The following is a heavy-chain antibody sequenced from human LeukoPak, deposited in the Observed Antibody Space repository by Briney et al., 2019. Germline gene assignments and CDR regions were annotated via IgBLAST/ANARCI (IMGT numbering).Heavy chain of an antibody. CDR3: ARSALGGVVTIYDY. J-gene: IGHJ4*02. V-gene: IGHV4-59*01. D-gene: IGHD4-23*01. CDR1: GVSISSYY. CDR2: IYYSGST. Sequence: SETLSLTCTVSGVSISSYYWSWIRQPPGKGLEWIGYIYYSGSTNYNPSLKSRVTIAVDTSKNQFSLKLSSVTAADTAVYYCARSALGGVVTIYDYWGQGTLVTVTS.